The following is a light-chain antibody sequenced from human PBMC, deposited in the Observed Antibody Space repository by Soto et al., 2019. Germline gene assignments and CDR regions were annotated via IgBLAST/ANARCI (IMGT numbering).Light chain of an antibody. CDR3: QQYNSYSPT. V-gene: IGKV1-5*03. Sequence: DIQMTQSSSSLSASLGDRVTMTCRASQSISSWLAWYQQKPGKAPKLLIYKASSLESVVPSRFSGSGSGTEFTLTISSLQPDDFATYYCQQYNSYSPTFGQGTKVDIK. J-gene: IGKJ1*01. CDR1: QSISSW. CDR2: KAS.